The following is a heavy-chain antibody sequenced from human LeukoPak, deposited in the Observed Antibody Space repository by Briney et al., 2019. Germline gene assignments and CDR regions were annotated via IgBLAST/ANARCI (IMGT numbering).Heavy chain of an antibody. Sequence: PSETLSLTCAVYGGSFSGYYWTWIRQPPGKGLEWIGEINHSGSTNYNPSLKSRVTISVDTSKNQFSLKLSSVTAADTAVYYCARVGDIVVVPAYYWFDPWGQGTLVTVSS. V-gene: IGHV4-34*01. CDR3: ARVGDIVVVPAYYWFDP. CDR2: INHSGST. CDR1: GGSFSGYY. D-gene: IGHD2-2*01. J-gene: IGHJ5*02.